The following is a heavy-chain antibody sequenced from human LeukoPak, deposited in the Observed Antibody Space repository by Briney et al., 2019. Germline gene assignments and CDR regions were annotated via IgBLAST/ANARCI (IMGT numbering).Heavy chain of an antibody. CDR1: GASISSSF. CDR3: ARTPGSGSDAFDI. V-gene: IGHV4-59*01. D-gene: IGHD3-10*01. Sequence: PSEILSLTCTVSGASISSSFWSWIRQPPGKGLEWIGYIHNRGSTNQDPSLKSRVTISVDTSKNQLSLRLSSVTAADTAVYYCARTPGSGSDAFDIWGQGTMVTVSS. CDR2: IHNRGST. J-gene: IGHJ3*02.